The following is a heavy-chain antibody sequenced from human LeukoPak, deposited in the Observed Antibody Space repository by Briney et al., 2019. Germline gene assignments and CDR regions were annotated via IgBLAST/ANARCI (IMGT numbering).Heavy chain of an antibody. CDR1: GYTFTGYY. CDR3: ARGGGDDWLLDDAFDI. D-gene: IGHD3-9*01. Sequence: ASVKVSCKASGYTFTGYYMHWVRQAPGQGLEWMGWINPNSGGTNYAQKFQGRVTMTRDTSISTAYMELSRLRSDDTAVYYCARGGGDDWLLDDAFDIWGQGTMVTVSS. V-gene: IGHV1-2*02. CDR2: INPNSGGT. J-gene: IGHJ3*02.